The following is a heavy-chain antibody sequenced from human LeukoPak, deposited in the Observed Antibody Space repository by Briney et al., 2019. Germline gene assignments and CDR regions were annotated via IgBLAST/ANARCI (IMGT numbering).Heavy chain of an antibody. V-gene: IGHV4-34*01. CDR3: ARDDGEGIDY. J-gene: IGHJ4*02. D-gene: IGHD3-10*01. CDR1: GGSFSGYY. Sequence: PSETLSLTCAVYGGSFSGYYWSWIRQPPGKGLEWIGEINHSGSTNYNPSLKSRVTISVDTSKNQFSLKLSSVTAADTAVYYCARDDGEGIDYWGQGTLVTVSS. CDR2: INHSGST.